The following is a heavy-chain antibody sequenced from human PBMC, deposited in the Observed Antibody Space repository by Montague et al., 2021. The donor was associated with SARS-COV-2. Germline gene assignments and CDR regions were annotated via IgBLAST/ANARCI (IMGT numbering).Heavy chain of an antibody. CDR3: ARHRNYGDHSLDNWFHP. Sequence: SETLSLTCTVSGDSTSCPNCYWGWIRQPPGKGLDWIGTIYNSGTTYYNPSLKSRLTISIDTSKNQFSLKLSSVTAADTAVYYCARHRNYGDHSLDNWFHPWSQGTLVTVSS. V-gene: IGHV4-39*01. D-gene: IGHD4-17*01. J-gene: IGHJ5*02. CDR2: IYNSGTT. CDR1: GDSTSCPNCY.